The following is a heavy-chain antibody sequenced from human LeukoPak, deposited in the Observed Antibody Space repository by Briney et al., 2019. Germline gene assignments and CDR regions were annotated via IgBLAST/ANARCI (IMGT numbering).Heavy chain of an antibody. Sequence: GGSLRLSCAASGFTFSSYEMNWVRQAPGKGLEWVSYISSSGSTIYYADSVKGRFTISRDNAKNSLFLQMNSLRAEDTAVYYCASRPTAEQWLGVFDYWGQGTLVTVSS. CDR3: ASRPTAEQWLGVFDY. CDR2: ISSSGSTI. V-gene: IGHV3-48*03. J-gene: IGHJ4*02. D-gene: IGHD6-19*01. CDR1: GFTFSSYE.